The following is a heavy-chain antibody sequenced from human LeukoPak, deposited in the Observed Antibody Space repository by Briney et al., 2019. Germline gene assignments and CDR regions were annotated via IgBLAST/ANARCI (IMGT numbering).Heavy chain of an antibody. Sequence: SETLSLTCTVSGGSISSGDYYWSWIRQPPGKGLEWIGYIYYSGSTYYSPSLKSRVTISVDTSKNQFSLKLSSVTAADTAVYYCARSYDISPIDYWGQGTLVTVSS. CDR3: ARSYDISPIDY. D-gene: IGHD3-9*01. J-gene: IGHJ4*02. CDR2: IYYSGST. V-gene: IGHV4-30-4*08. CDR1: GGSISSGDYY.